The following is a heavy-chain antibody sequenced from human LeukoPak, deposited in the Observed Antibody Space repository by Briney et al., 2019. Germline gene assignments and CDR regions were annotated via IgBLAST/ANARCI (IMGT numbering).Heavy chain of an antibody. D-gene: IGHD6-13*01. J-gene: IGHJ4*02. Sequence: PGGSLRLSCAASGFTFSSYSMNWVRQAPGKGLEWVSFITSSSSSYTYYADSVKGRFTISRDNAKKSVFLQMNSLGAEDTAVYYCARVHPIAAAGTGFDYWGQGTLVTVSS. CDR2: ITSSSSSYT. CDR3: ARVHPIAAAGTGFDY. V-gene: IGHV3-21*01. CDR1: GFTFSSYS.